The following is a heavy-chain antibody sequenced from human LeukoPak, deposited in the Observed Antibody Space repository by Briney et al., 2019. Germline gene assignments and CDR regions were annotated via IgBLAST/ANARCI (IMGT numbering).Heavy chain of an antibody. CDR1: GGSISSGGYY. Sequence: SETLSLTCTVSGGSISSGGYYWSWIRQPPGKGLEWIGYIYHSGSTYYNPSLKSRVTISVDRSKNQFSLKLSSVTAADTAVYYCARVRAIGLYFDYWGQGTLVTVSS. V-gene: IGHV4-30-2*01. CDR2: IYHSGST. D-gene: IGHD2-2*02. J-gene: IGHJ4*02. CDR3: ARVRAIGLYFDY.